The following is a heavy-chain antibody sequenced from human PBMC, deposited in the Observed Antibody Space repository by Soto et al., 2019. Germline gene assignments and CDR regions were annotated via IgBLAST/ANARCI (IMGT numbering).Heavy chain of an antibody. J-gene: IGHJ5*01. V-gene: IGHV3-15*01. CDR2: IKSKTSGGTA. CDR1: GFTFNNAW. Sequence: EVQLVESGGGLVQPGGSLRLSCAASGFTFNNAWMGWVRQAPGKGLEWVGRIKSKTSGGTADYAAPVKGRFTVSRDDSINTLYLQMNSLKTEDTALYYCAWSGYNWFNSWGQGTLVTVSS. CDR3: AWSGYNWFNS. D-gene: IGHD3-3*01.